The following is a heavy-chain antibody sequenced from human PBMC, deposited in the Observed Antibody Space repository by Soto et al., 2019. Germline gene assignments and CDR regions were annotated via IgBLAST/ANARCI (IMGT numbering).Heavy chain of an antibody. CDR2: ISAGGQIT. Sequence: QSGGSLRLSCAASGFAYSTYAMNWVRQAPGKRLEWVSGISAGGQITDYADSVRGRVSISRDNSKNTVFLHMSSLRAEDTAIYYCEKSRTDEAHDSFDLWGQGTTVTVSS. J-gene: IGHJ3*01. D-gene: IGHD3-22*01. V-gene: IGHV3-23*01. CDR1: GFAYSTYA. CDR3: EKSRTDEAHDSFDL.